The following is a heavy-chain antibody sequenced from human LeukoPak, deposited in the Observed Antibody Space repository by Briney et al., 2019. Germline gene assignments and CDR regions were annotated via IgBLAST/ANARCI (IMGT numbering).Heavy chain of an antibody. D-gene: IGHD3-9*01. V-gene: IGHV3-30*18. CDR1: GFTFSNYG. J-gene: IGHJ6*02. Sequence: GGSLRLSCAASGFTFSNYGMHWVRQTPGKRLEWVALISSDGSKNIYADSVKGRFTISRDNSKNTVYLQMNSLRAEDTAVYYCAKGQYPESLSGILTGYHPRYGMDVWGQGTTVTVSS. CDR2: ISSDGSKN. CDR3: AKGQYPESLSGILTGYHPRYGMDV.